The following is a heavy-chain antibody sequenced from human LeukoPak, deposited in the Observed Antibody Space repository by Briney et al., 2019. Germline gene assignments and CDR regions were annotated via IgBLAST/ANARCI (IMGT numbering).Heavy chain of an antibody. D-gene: IGHD2-2*02. J-gene: IGHJ6*03. Sequence: GGSLRLSCAASGFTFSSYAMSWVRQAPGKGLEWVSVIYSGGSTYYADSVKGRFTISRDNSKNTLYLQMNSLRAEDTAVYYCARGPYTKEYYYMDVWGKGTTVTISS. V-gene: IGHV3-53*01. CDR2: IYSGGST. CDR1: GFTFSSYA. CDR3: ARGPYTKEYYYMDV.